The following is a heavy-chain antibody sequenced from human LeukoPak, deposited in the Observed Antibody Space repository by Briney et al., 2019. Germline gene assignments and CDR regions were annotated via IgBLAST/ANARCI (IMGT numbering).Heavy chain of an antibody. CDR1: VDTFDRFA. CDR2: IIPIFGIT. CDR3: AEGPHDHGDFVFF. V-gene: IGHV1-69*04. Sequence: SVNVSCKASVDTFDRFAITWVRLPPAQGLDWMGRIIPIFGITHYAPPFQGRLTITADTSTKTAYMELSSLKSDDTAVYYCAEGPHDHGDFVFFWGQGTLVSV. D-gene: IGHD4-17*01. J-gene: IGHJ4*02.